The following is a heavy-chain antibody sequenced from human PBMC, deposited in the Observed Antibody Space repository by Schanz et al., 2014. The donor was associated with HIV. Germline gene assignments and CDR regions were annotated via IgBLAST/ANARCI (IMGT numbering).Heavy chain of an antibody. CDR3: ARGSGPYYYYYGMDV. V-gene: IGHV3-23*01. D-gene: IGHD3-10*01. J-gene: IGHJ6*02. CDR1: GFTFGSYA. CDR2: ISARGERT. Sequence: EVEMSESGGGLVQPGGSLRLSCVASGFTFGSYAVSWVRQAPGKGLEWVADISARGERTYYADSVKGRFTISRDNSKNTLYLQMNSLRAEDTAVYYCARGSGPYYYYYGMDVWGQGTTVTVSS.